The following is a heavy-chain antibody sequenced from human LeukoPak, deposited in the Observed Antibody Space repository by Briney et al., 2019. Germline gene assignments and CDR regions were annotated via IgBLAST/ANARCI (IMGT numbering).Heavy chain of an antibody. Sequence: SVKVSCKASGGTFSSYAISWVRQAPGQGLEWMGAIIPIFGTANYAQKFQGRVTITTDESTSTAYMELSSLRSEDTAVYYCAAGVRFRTAMVIIAMDYWGQGTLVTVSS. D-gene: IGHD5-18*01. J-gene: IGHJ4*02. V-gene: IGHV1-69*05. CDR2: IIPIFGTA. CDR1: GGTFSSYA. CDR3: AAGVRFRTAMVIIAMDY.